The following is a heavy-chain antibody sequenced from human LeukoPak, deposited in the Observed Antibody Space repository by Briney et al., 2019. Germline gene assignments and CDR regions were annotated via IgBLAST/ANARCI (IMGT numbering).Heavy chain of an antibody. J-gene: IGHJ4*02. V-gene: IGHV4-61*01. Sequence: SGTLSLTCAVSGGSISSSNWWSWIRQPPGKGLEWIGYIYYSGSTNYNPSLKSRITISVDTSKNQFSLKLSSVTAADTAVYYCAGRIVGANFDYWGQGTLVTVSS. CDR2: IYYSGST. D-gene: IGHD1-26*01. CDR3: AGRIVGANFDY. CDR1: GGSISSSNW.